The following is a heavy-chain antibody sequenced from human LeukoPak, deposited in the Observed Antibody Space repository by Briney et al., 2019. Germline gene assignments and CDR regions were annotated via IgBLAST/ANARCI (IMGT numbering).Heavy chain of an antibody. Sequence: EASVKVSCKASGYTFSSYGFIWVRQAPGQGLEWMGWISGHTGNTHYAQKFQGRVTMTIDTSTTTSIAYMELRSLRSDDTAVYYRARGDYDFWSADDLGFDYWGQGTLVRVSS. CDR1: GYTFSSYG. V-gene: IGHV1-18*01. CDR2: ISGHTGNT. D-gene: IGHD3-3*01. CDR3: ARGDYDFWSADDLGFDY. J-gene: IGHJ4*02.